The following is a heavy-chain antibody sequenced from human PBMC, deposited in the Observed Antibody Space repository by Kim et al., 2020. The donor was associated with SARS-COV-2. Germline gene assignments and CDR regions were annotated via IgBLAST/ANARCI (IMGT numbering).Heavy chain of an antibody. V-gene: IGHV1-18*01. Sequence: DAQKLQGRVTMTTDTSTSTAYMELRSLRSDDTAVYYCARDLGLVSLVDYWGQGTLVTVSS. D-gene: IGHD3-3*01. J-gene: IGHJ4*02. CDR3: ARDLGLVSLVDY.